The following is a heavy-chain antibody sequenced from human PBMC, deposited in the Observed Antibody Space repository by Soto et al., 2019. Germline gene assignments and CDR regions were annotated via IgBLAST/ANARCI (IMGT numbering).Heavy chain of an antibody. CDR2: IYSGGNT. Sequence: GGSLRLSCAASGFTVSSNYMTWVRQAPGKGLEWVSVIYSGGNTYYADSVKGRFTISRDSSKNTLYLQMSSLRAEDTAVYYCARDDVAVTGRDYWGQGTLVTVSS. J-gene: IGHJ4*02. CDR1: GFTVSSNY. CDR3: ARDDVAVTGRDY. D-gene: IGHD6-19*01. V-gene: IGHV3-66*01.